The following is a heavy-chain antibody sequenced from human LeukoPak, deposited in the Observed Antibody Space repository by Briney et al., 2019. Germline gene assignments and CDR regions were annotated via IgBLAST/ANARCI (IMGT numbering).Heavy chain of an antibody. J-gene: IGHJ4*02. Sequence: SQTLSLTCAISGDSVSTNSAAWNWIRQSPGKGLEWIGDIYYSGSTNYNPSLKSRVTISVDTSKNQFSLNLSSVTAADTAVYYCAGGPTSSFDYWGQGTLVTVSS. D-gene: IGHD2-2*01. CDR2: IYYSGST. CDR3: AGGPTSSFDY. V-gene: IGHV4-59*08. CDR1: GDSVSTNSAA.